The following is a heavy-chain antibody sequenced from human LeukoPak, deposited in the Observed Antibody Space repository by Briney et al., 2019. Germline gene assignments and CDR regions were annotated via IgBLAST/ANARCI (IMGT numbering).Heavy chain of an antibody. CDR1: GFTFSSYW. Sequence: GGSLRLSCAASGFTFSSYWMSWVRQAPGKGLEWVANIKQDGSEKYYVDSVKGRFTISRDNAKNSLYLQMNSLRAEDTAVYYCAREGGSDIVVVPAAIRDYYYMDVWGKGTTVTVSS. J-gene: IGHJ6*03. V-gene: IGHV3-7*01. CDR3: AREGGSDIVVVPAAIRDYYYMDV. D-gene: IGHD2-2*02. CDR2: IKQDGSEK.